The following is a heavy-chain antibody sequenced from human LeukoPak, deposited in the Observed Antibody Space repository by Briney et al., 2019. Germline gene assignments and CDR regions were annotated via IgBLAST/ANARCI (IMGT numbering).Heavy chain of an antibody. D-gene: IGHD6-13*01. CDR2: IYYSGST. V-gene: IGHV4-39*01. CDR1: GGSISSSSYY. Sequence: PSETLSLTCTVSGGSISSSSYYWGWIRQPPGKGLEWIGSIYYSGSTNYNPSLKSRVTISVDTSKNQFSLKLSSVTAADTAVYYCARLPISSAAGEYYYYYYYMDVWGKGTTVTVSS. J-gene: IGHJ6*03. CDR3: ARLPISSAAGEYYYYYYYMDV.